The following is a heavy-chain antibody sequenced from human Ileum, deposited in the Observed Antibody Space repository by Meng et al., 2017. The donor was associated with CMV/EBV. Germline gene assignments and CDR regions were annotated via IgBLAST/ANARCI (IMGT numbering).Heavy chain of an antibody. CDR1: GFTLSSSA. CDR2: IYGGGSLT. D-gene: IGHD1-1*01. V-gene: IGHV3-23*03. Sequence: GGSLRLSCEASGFTLSSSAMSWVRQAPGKGLEWVSVIYGGGSLTFYGDSVKGRFTISSDNSKETLYLQMNSLRVEDTAVYYCAKIERRAGRFSGMDVWGQGTTVTGSS. J-gene: IGHJ6*02. CDR3: AKIERRAGRFSGMDV.